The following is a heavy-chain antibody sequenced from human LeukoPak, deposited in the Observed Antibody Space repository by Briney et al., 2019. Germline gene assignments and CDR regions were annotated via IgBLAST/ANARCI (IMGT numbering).Heavy chain of an antibody. CDR2: IRTQAYGGTT. D-gene: IGHD2/OR15-2a*01. Sequence: PGRSLRLSCTGSGFTFGAYPMSWVRQAPGKGLQLVAYIRTQAYGGTTEYAASVTDRFTMSRDDSRSIAYLQMTSLKTEDTAIYYCTRAVRMSGDAFDFWGQGTMVTVSS. V-gene: IGHV3-49*04. CDR1: GFTFGAYP. J-gene: IGHJ3*01. CDR3: TRAVRMSGDAFDF.